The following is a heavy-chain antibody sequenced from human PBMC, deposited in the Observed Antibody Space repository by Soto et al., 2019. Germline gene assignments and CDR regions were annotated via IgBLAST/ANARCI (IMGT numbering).Heavy chain of an antibody. CDR3: ARLRRHSGSYYNPPYYYGMDV. J-gene: IGHJ6*02. CDR1: GGSFSGYY. V-gene: IGHV4-34*01. CDR2: INHSGST. D-gene: IGHD3-10*01. Sequence: SETLSLTCAVYGGSFSGYYWSWIRQPPGKGLEWIGEINHSGSTNYNPSLKSRVTISVDTSKNQFSLKLSSVTAADTAVYYCARLRRHSGSYYNPPYYYGMDVWGQGTTVTVSS.